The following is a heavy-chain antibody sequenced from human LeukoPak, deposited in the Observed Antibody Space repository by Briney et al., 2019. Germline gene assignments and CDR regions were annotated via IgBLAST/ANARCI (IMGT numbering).Heavy chain of an antibody. CDR1: GFTFDDYA. D-gene: IGHD3-16*01. Sequence: PGGSLRLSCAASGFTFDDYAMHWVRQAPGKGLEWVSGISWNSGSIGYADSVKGRFTISRDNAKNSLYLQMNSLRAEDTALYYWKKEKRGGGGGDFDYWGQGTLVTVSS. CDR3: KKEKRGGGGGDFDY. J-gene: IGHJ4*02. CDR2: ISWNSGSI. V-gene: IGHV3-9*01.